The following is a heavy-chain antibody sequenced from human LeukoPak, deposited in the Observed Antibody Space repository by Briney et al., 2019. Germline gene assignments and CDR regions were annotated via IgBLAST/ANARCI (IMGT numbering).Heavy chain of an antibody. D-gene: IGHD2-2*01. CDR3: ARRYCGSTSCYYFDY. CDR1: EFSFTSYW. Sequence: GESRKISCKGSEFSFTSYWIVWVRQMPGKGLEWMGTIYPGDSDTRYSPSFQGQVTISADKSITTAYLQWSSLRASNTVMYYSARRYCGSTSCYYFDYWGRGTLVTVSS. V-gene: IGHV5-51*01. CDR2: IYPGDSDT. J-gene: IGHJ4*02.